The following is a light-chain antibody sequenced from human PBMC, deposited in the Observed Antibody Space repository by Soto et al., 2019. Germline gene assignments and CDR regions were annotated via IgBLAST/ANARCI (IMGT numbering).Light chain of an antibody. J-gene: IGLJ2*01. CDR3: ETWDTSPV. CDR2: DID. CDR1: SSNIGKNY. Sequence: QSVLTQPPSVSAAPGQKVTISCSGSSSNIGKNYVSWYQQLPGTAPKLVIYDIDKRPSGIPARFSGSKSGTTATLVITGLQTGDEADYYCETWDTSPVFGGGTKLTVL. V-gene: IGLV1-51*01.